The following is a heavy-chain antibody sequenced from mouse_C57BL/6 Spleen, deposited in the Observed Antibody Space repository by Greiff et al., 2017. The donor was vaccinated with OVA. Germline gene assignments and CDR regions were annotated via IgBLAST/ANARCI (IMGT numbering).Heavy chain of an antibody. J-gene: IGHJ2*01. CDR2: IRSGGSYT. Sequence: EVQRVESGGDLVKPGGSLKLSCAASGFTFSSYGMSWVRQTPDKRLEWVATIRSGGSYTSYPDSVQGRFTISRDNAQNTLYLQMSSLKSEDTAMYYCARQPLDDGYGDYWGQGTTLTVSS. V-gene: IGHV5-6*01. CDR3: ARQPLDDGYGDY. CDR1: GFTFSSYG. D-gene: IGHD2-3*01.